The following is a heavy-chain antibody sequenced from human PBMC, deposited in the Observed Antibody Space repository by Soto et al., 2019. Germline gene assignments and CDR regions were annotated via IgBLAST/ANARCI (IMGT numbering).Heavy chain of an antibody. J-gene: IGHJ5*02. CDR2: ISSSSSTI. V-gene: IGHV3-48*01. D-gene: IGHD2-15*01. CDR1: GFTFSSYS. CDR3: ARGGYCSGGSCYTNWFDP. Sequence: EVQLVESGGGLVQPGGSLRLSCAASGFTFSSYSMNWVRQAPGKGLEWVSYISSSSSTIYYADSVKGRFTISRDNAKNSLYLQMKSMRAEDTAVYYCARGGYCSGGSCYTNWFDPWGQGTLVTVSS.